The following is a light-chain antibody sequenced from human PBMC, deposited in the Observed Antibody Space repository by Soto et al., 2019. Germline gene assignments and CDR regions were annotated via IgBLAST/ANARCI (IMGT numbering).Light chain of an antibody. V-gene: IGLV2-11*01. Sequence: QSALTQPPPCSGSLGRQVTIPALETGRIVGGYNYVSWYQQHPGKAPKLMIYDVSKRPSGVPDRFSGSKSGNTASLTISGLQAEDEADYYCCSCAGSYSYVFGTGTKLTVL. CDR3: CSCAGSYSYV. CDR2: DVS. CDR1: GRIVGGYNY. J-gene: IGLJ1*01.